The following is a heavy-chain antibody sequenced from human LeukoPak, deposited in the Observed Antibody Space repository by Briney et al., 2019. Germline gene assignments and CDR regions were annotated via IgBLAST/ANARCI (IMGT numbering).Heavy chain of an antibody. J-gene: IGHJ5*02. CDR3: ARVGKGIAAVGDLDP. CDR2: ISNYDGRT. V-gene: IGHV1-18*01. D-gene: IGHD6-13*01. CDR1: GYIFSNHG. Sequence: ASVKVSCKASGYIFSNHGISWVRQAPGQGLEWMGWISNYDGRTNFVQNFQGRVTLTTDTSTSTAYMELRSLRSDDTAVYYCARVGKGIAAVGDLDPWGQGTLVTVSS.